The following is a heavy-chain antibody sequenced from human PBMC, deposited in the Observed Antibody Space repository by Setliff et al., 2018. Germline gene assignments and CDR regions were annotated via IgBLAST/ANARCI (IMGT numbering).Heavy chain of an antibody. CDR3: ARSYDSSASNWFDP. D-gene: IGHD3-22*01. Sequence: SETLSLTCTVSGYSISSGYYWGWIRQPPGKGLEWIGSIYHSGSTYYNPSLKSRVTISVDTSKNQFSLKLSSVTAADTALYYCARSYDSSASNWFDPWGRGTLVTVSS. V-gene: IGHV4-38-2*02. CDR1: GYSISSGYY. CDR2: IYHSGST. J-gene: IGHJ5*02.